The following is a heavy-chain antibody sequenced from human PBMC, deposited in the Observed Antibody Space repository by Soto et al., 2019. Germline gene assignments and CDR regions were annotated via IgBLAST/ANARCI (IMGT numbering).Heavy chain of an antibody. V-gene: IGHV4-59*08. Sequence: SETLSLTCTVSGGSISSYYWSWIRQPPGKGLEWIGYIYYSGSTNYNPSLKSRVTISVDTSKNQFSLKLSSVTAADTAVYYCARVMVRGVIIGDYYYYYMDVWGKGTTVTVSS. CDR2: IYYSGST. CDR1: GGSISSYY. J-gene: IGHJ6*03. D-gene: IGHD3-10*01. CDR3: ARVMVRGVIIGDYYYYYMDV.